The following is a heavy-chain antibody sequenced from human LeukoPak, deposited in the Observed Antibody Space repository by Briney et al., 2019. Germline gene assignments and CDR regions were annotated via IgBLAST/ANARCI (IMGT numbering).Heavy chain of an antibody. J-gene: IGHJ4*02. CDR1: GGSISSGGYY. CDR2: IYYSGST. Sequence: SETLSLTCTVSGGSISSGGYYWSWIRQHPGKGLEWIGYIYYSGSTYYNPSLKSRVTISVDTSENQFSLKLSSVTAADTAVYYCAREGVAGYFDYWGQGTLITVSS. CDR3: AREGVAGYFDY. V-gene: IGHV4-31*03. D-gene: IGHD6-19*01.